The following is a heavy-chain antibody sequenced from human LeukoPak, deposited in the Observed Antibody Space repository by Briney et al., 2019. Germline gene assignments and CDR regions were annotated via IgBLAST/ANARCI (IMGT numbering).Heavy chain of an antibody. J-gene: IGHJ4*02. CDR2: INPNGGGT. D-gene: IGHD5-24*01. Sequence: ASVKVSCKASGYTFTGYYMHWVRQAPGQGLEWMGWINPNGGGTNYAQKFQGRVTMTRDTSISTAYMELSRLRSDDTAVYYCARVVDGYIPYDYWGQGTLVTVSS. CDR3: ARVVDGYIPYDY. V-gene: IGHV1-2*02. CDR1: GYTFTGYY.